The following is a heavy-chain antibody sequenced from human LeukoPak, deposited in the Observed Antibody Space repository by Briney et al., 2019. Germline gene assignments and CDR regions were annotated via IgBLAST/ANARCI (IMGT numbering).Heavy chain of an antibody. Sequence: PGGSLRLSCAASGFTFSSYSMNWVRQAPGRGLEWVSSISSSSSYIYYADSVKGRFTISRDNAKNSLYLQMNSLRAEDTAVYYCARVEDYDILTGFDYWGQGTLVTVSS. CDR3: ARVEDYDILTGFDY. CDR2: ISSSSSYI. J-gene: IGHJ4*02. CDR1: GFTFSSYS. D-gene: IGHD3-9*01. V-gene: IGHV3-21*01.